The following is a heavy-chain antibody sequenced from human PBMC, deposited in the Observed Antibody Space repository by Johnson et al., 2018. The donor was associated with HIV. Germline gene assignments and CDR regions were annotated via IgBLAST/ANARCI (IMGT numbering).Heavy chain of an antibody. Sequence: QVQLVESGGGLVQPGRSLRLSCAASGFTFSRCGMHWVRQAPGKGLEWAAVISNDGSAKYYADSVKGRFTISRDNSNNTLYLQMNSLRADDTAVYYCAKDRNWGASGGFDIWGQGTMLTVSS. V-gene: IGHV3-30*18. CDR2: ISNDGSAK. CDR3: AKDRNWGASGGFDI. J-gene: IGHJ3*02. CDR1: GFTFSRCG. D-gene: IGHD7-27*01.